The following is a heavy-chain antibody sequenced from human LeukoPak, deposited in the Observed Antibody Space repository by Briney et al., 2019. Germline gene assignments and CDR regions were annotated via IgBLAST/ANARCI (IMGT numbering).Heavy chain of an antibody. J-gene: IGHJ4*02. V-gene: IGHV4-39*01. Sequence: SETLSLTCTVSGGSISSSSYYWAWIRQPPGKGLEWIGSIYYGGSTYYNPSLKSRVTISADTSKNQFSLKLSSVTAADTAVYFCARRVIVATIDYWGQGTLVTVSS. CDR3: ARRVIVATIDY. CDR2: IYYGGST. CDR1: GGSISSSSYY. D-gene: IGHD5-12*01.